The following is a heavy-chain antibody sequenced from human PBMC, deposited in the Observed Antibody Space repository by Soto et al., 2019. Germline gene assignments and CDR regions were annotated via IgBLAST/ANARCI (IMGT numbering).Heavy chain of an antibody. D-gene: IGHD6-13*01. J-gene: IGHJ6*02. V-gene: IGHV3-30*14. CDR2: VSYDGTKE. Sequence: GGSLRLSCAVSGFTFDSYPMHWVRQAPGKGLEWVAVVSYDGTKEYYADSVKGRFTISRDNSKSTLSLQMNSLRADDTAVYYCARAEYSISGSPYYYYYGMDVWGQGTTVTLSS. CDR3: ARAEYSISGSPYYYYYGMDV. CDR1: GFTFDSYP.